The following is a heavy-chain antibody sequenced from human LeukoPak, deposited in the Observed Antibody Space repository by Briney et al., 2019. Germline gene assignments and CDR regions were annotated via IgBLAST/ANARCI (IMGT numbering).Heavy chain of an antibody. D-gene: IGHD3-22*01. CDR3: ARTLGYYDSSGSRYYYYYMDV. CDR2: IYTSGST. Sequence: SETLSLTCTVSGGSISSYYWSWIRQPPGKGLEWIGYIYTSGSTNYNPSLKSRVTLSVDTSKNQFSLKLSSVTAADTAVYYCARTLGYYDSSGSRYYYYYMDVWGKGTTVTVSS. J-gene: IGHJ6*03. CDR1: GGSISSYY. V-gene: IGHV4-4*09.